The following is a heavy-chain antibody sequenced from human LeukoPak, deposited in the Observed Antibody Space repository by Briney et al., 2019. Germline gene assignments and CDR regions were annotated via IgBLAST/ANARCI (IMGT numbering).Heavy chain of an antibody. Sequence: ASVKVSCKASGYTFTSYGISWVRQAPGQGLEWMGWISAYNGNTNYAQKLQGRVTMTTDTSTSTAYMELRSLRSDDTAVYYCARDSRGYSYGAYYFDYWGRGPLVTV. CDR1: GYTFTSYG. CDR2: ISAYNGNT. J-gene: IGHJ4*02. CDR3: ARDSRGYSYGAYYFDY. V-gene: IGHV1-18*04. D-gene: IGHD5-18*01.